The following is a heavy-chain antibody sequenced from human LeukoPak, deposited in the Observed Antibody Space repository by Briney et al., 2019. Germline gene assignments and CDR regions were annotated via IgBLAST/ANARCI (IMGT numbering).Heavy chain of an antibody. J-gene: IGHJ6*03. V-gene: IGHV1-8*03. CDR2: MNPNSGNT. CDR3: ARDGSKILVPAATSPGYYYYYYMDV. CDR1: GYTFTSYD. Sequence: GASVKVSCKASGYTFTSYDINWVRQATGQGLEWMGWMNPNSGNTGYAQKFQGRVTITRNTSISTAYMELSRLRSDDTAVYYCARDGSKILVPAATSPGYYYYYYMDVWGKGTTVTVSS. D-gene: IGHD2-2*01.